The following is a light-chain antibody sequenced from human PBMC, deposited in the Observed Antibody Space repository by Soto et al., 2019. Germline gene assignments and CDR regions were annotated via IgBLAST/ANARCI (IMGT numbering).Light chain of an antibody. CDR2: DAS. CDR1: QSVSSY. Sequence: ETLLTQSPATLSLSPGERATLSCRASQSVSSYLAWYQQKPGQAPRLLIYDASNRATGIPARFSGSGSGTDFTLTISSLEPEDFAVYYSQQRSNWPPWTLGQGTKVDIK. J-gene: IGKJ1*01. CDR3: QQRSNWPPWT. V-gene: IGKV3-11*01.